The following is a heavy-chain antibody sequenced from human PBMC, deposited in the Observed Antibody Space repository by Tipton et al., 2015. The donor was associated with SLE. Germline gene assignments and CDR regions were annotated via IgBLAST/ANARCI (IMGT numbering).Heavy chain of an antibody. D-gene: IGHD3-16*01. Sequence: TLSLTCTVSGGSISSGSYYWRWLRQPAGKGLEWIGRIYPSGSTNYNPSLKSLVTISVDTSKNQFSLKLSSVTAADTAVSYCAGDLYVNWYFDLWGRGTLVTVSS. J-gene: IGHJ2*01. V-gene: IGHV4-61*02. CDR3: AGDLYVNWYFDL. CDR1: GGSISSGSYY. CDR2: IYPSGST.